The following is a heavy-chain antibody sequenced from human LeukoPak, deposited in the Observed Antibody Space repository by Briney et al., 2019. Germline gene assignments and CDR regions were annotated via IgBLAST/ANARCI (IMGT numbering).Heavy chain of an antibody. CDR2: INHSGST. CDR3: ARANGHNQGY. D-gene: IGHD5-24*01. V-gene: IGHV4-34*01. Sequence: SETLSLTCAVYGGSFSGYYWSWIRQPPGKGLEWIGEINHSGSTNYNPSLKSRVTISVDTSKNQFSLKLSSVTAADTAVYYCARANGHNQGYWGQGTLVTVSS. CDR1: GGSFSGYY. J-gene: IGHJ4*02.